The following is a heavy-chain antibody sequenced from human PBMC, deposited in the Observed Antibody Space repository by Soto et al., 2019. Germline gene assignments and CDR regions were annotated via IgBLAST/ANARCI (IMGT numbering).Heavy chain of an antibody. CDR1: GFSLYTGGVG. D-gene: IGHD1-1*01. V-gene: IGHV2-5*02. Sequence: QITLKESSPTLVKPTQPLTLTCSFSGFSLYTGGVGVGWIRQPPGKALEWLALLYWDDTRRYNPSLKNTLTIAKDTSENHVVLTVTDMGPVDTGTYFCAHYTTDTYFDVWGKGATVAVSS. CDR3: AHYTTDTYFDV. J-gene: IGHJ6*04. CDR2: LYWDDTR.